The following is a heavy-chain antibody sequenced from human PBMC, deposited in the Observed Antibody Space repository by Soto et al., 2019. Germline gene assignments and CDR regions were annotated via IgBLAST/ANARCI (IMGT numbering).Heavy chain of an antibody. V-gene: IGHV4-31*03. J-gene: IGHJ4*02. Sequence: QVQLQESGPGLVKPSQTLSLTCTVSGGSISSGGFYWTWIRQLPGKGLEWIGYIYYSGNTYYNPSLKSRVIISVDTSKNQCSLKLSSVTAADTAVYYCARVGTPMDFDYWGQGTLVTVSS. CDR3: ARVGTPMDFDY. D-gene: IGHD5-18*01. CDR1: GGSISSGGFY. CDR2: IYYSGNT.